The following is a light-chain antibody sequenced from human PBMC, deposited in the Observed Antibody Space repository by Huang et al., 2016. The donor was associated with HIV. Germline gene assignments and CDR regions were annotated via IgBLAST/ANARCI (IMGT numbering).Light chain of an antibody. V-gene: IGKV3-15*01. CDR1: RSVSTN. CDR2: GSS. J-gene: IGKJ4*01. CDR3: HQYNNWLLS. Sequence: EIVMTQSPATLSVSQGQRVTLSCRANRSVSTNLAWYQQRHGQAPRLLIYGSSTRAPVIPARFSGSGSGTDFSLTISSLQSEDFALYYCHQYNNWLLSFGGGTRV.